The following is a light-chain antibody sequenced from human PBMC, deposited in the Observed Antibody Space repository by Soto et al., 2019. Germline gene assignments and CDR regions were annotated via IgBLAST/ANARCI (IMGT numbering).Light chain of an antibody. Sequence: EIVLAQSPATLSVSPGERATLSCRASQSVASNLAWYQQKPGQAPRLLIYGASTRATGIPDRFSGSGSGTEFTLTISSLQPEDFATYYCQQHGQWPITFGQGTRLEN. CDR2: GAS. CDR1: QSVASN. J-gene: IGKJ5*01. V-gene: IGKV3-15*01. CDR3: QQHGQWPIT.